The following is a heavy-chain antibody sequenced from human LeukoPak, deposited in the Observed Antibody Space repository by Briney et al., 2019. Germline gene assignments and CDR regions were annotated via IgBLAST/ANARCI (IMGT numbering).Heavy chain of an antibody. CDR3: ARLKLRWSNYFDY. D-gene: IGHD2-2*01. CDR1: GFTFRAYA. J-gene: IGHJ4*02. Sequence: GGSLRLSCEASGFTFRAYAMHWVRQTPGKGLVWISRIKSDGSKIYADSAKGGFTISRDNAKNSLYLQMNSLRAEDTAVYYCARLKLRWSNYFDYWGQGTLVTVSS. V-gene: IGHV3-74*01. CDR2: IKSDGSK.